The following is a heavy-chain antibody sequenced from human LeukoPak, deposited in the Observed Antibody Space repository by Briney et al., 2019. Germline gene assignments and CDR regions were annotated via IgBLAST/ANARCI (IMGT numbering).Heavy chain of an antibody. CDR1: GFTFSSFA. Sequence: GGSLRLSCAASGFTFSSFAMTWVRQAPGKGLEWVANIKQDGSEKYSVDSVKGRFTISRDNAKNSLYLQMNGLRAEDTAVYYCARVDFWSGYFPFDYWGRGTLVTVSS. CDR2: IKQDGSEK. V-gene: IGHV3-7*01. CDR3: ARVDFWSGYFPFDY. J-gene: IGHJ4*02. D-gene: IGHD3-3*01.